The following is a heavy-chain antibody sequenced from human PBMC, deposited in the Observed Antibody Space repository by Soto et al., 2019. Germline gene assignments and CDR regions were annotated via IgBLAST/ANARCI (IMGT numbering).Heavy chain of an antibody. J-gene: IGHJ4*02. CDR2: ISGSGGST. D-gene: IGHD3-10*01. V-gene: IGHV3-23*01. CDR3: AKDLSLSDAYGSGSDSSPCFDY. Sequence: GGSLRLSCAASGFTFSSYAMSWVRQAPGKGLEWVSAISGSGGSTYYADSVKGRFTNSRDNSKNTRYLQMNSLRAEDTGVDYWAKDLSLSDAYGSGSDSSPCFDYWGQGTLVTVSS. CDR1: GFTFSSYA.